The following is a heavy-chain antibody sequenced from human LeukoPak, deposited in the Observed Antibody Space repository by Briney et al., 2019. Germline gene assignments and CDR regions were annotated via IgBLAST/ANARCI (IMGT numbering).Heavy chain of an antibody. Sequence: GGSLRLSCTASGFTFDGYGMSWVRQAPGKGLEWVSGINWNGGSTGYADSVKGRFTISRDSAKNTVYLQMNSLRAEDSAVYYCARCQCTSTTCPPGLSCGAFDIWGQGTTVTVSS. CDR2: INWNGGST. V-gene: IGHV3-20*04. J-gene: IGHJ3*02. CDR1: GFTFDGYG. D-gene: IGHD2/OR15-2a*01. CDR3: ARCQCTSTTCPPGLSCGAFDI.